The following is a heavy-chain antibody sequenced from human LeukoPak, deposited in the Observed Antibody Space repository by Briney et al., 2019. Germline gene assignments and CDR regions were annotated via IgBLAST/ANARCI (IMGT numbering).Heavy chain of an antibody. CDR2: INHSAST. CDR3: ARGRRYCSSTSCYGGWFDP. CDR1: GGSFSGYY. V-gene: IGHV4-34*01. D-gene: IGHD2-2*01. Sequence: PSETLSLTCAVCGGSFSGYYWSWIRQPPGKGLEWIGEINHSASTNYNPSLKSRVTISVDTSKNQFSLKLSSVTAADTAVYYCARGRRYCSSTSCYGGWFDPWGQGTLVTVSS. J-gene: IGHJ5*02.